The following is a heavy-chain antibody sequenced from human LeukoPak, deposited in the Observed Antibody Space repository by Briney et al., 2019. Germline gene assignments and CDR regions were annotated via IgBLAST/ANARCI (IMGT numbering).Heavy chain of an antibody. D-gene: IGHD6-13*01. J-gene: IGHJ4*02. CDR3: ARAAAGTLDY. V-gene: IGHV4-34*01. Sequence: SETLSLTCAVYGGSFSGYYWSWIRQPPGKGLEWIGEINHSGSTNYNPSLKSRVTISVDTSKNQFSLKLSSVTAADTAVYYCARAAAGTLDYWGQGTLVTVSS. CDR2: INHSGST. CDR1: GGSFSGYY.